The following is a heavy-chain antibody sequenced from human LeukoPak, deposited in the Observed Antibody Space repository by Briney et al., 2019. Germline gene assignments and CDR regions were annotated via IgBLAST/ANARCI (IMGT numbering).Heavy chain of an antibody. V-gene: IGHV4-59*08. J-gene: IGHJ4*02. CDR2: IFYSGNT. D-gene: IGHD6-13*01. CDR3: ARHWETSSWYVDY. CDR1: GGSITHYY. Sequence: PSETLSLTCTVSGGSITHYYWSWIRQPPGKGLEWIGYIFYSGNTNYNPSLKSRVTISVDTSKNQFPLKLSSVTAADTAVYYCARHWETSSWYVDYWGQGTLVTVSS.